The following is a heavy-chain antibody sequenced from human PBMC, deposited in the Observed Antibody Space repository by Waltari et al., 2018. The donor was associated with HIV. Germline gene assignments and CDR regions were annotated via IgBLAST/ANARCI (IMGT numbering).Heavy chain of an antibody. V-gene: IGHV3-30-3*01. CDR1: GFTFSSYA. D-gene: IGHD2-2*01. CDR3: ARDPQYCSSTSCSYYFDY. J-gene: IGHJ4*02. Sequence: QVQLVESGGGVVQPGRSLRLSCAASGFTFSSYAMHWVRPAPGKGWGGVAVISYDGSNKYYADSVKGRFTISRDNSKNTLYLQMNSLRAEDTAVYYCARDPQYCSSTSCSYYFDYWGQGTLVTVSS. CDR2: ISYDGSNK.